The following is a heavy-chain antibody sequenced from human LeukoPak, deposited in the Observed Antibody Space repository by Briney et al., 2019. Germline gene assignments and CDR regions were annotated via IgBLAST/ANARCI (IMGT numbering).Heavy chain of an antibody. Sequence: KPSETLSLTCTVSGGSISSYYWSWIRQPPGKGLEWIGYIYYSGSTNYNPSLKSRVTISVDTSKNQFSLKLSSVTAADTAVYYCARFPLGYFSSTSCYANYYYYYGMDVWGQGTTVTVSS. CDR3: ARFPLGYFSSTSCYANYYYYYGMDV. J-gene: IGHJ6*02. V-gene: IGHV4-59*01. CDR1: GGSISSYY. D-gene: IGHD2-2*01. CDR2: IYYSGST.